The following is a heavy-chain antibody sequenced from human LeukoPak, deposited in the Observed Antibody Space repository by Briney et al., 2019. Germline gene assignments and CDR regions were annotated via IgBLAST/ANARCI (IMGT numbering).Heavy chain of an antibody. D-gene: IGHD3-3*01. CDR3: ARAGDFWSGYYLVDY. CDR1: GYTFTSYD. J-gene: IGHJ4*02. CDR2: MNPNSGNT. Sequence: ASVKVSCKASGYTFTSYDINWVLQATGQGLEWMGWMNPNSGNTGYAQKFQGRVTITRNTSISTAYMELSSLRSEDTAVYYCARAGDFWSGYYLVDYWGQGTLVTVSS. V-gene: IGHV1-8*03.